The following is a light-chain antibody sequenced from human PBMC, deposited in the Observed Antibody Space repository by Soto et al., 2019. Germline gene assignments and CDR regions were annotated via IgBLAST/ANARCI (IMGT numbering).Light chain of an antibody. J-gene: IGKJ4*01. CDR2: DSS. CDR1: QDIDNY. CDR3: QQSHNLPLS. V-gene: IGKV1-33*01. Sequence: DIQMTQSPSALSASVGDRVTITCQASQDIDNYLNWYQQKPGKAPRILIYDSSILLTGVPSRFSRSLSGSDFTIAGSSLKPEDIATYYSQQSHNLPLSFGGGTKVQS.